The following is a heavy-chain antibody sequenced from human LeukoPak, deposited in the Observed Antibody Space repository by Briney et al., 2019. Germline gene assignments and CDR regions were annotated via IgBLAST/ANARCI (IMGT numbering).Heavy chain of an antibody. CDR2: IYTSGST. V-gene: IGHV4-59*10. Sequence: SETLSLTCAVYGGSLSGYYWSWIRQPAGKGLEYIGRIYTSGSTGYNPSLKSRVTISVDTSKNQFSLKLSSVTAAETAVYYCARSPRLGRYGYGPWELPVSYFDYWGQGTLVTVSS. CDR1: GGSLSGYY. D-gene: IGHD1-26*01. J-gene: IGHJ4*02. CDR3: ARSPRLGRYGYGPWELPVSYFDY.